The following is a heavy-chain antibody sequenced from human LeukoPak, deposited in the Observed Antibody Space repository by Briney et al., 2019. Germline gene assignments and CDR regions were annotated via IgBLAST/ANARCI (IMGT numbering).Heavy chain of an antibody. Sequence: PGGSLRLSCAASGFTFSAYGMSWVRQAPGKGLEWVSTVTGSGINTYYADSVKGRFTISRDNSRNTLYLQMNSLRVEDTAVYYCAKVGGSSSWYYFAYWGQGTLVTVSS. CDR3: AKVGGSSSWYYFAY. CDR2: VTGSGINT. J-gene: IGHJ4*02. D-gene: IGHD6-13*01. V-gene: IGHV3-23*01. CDR1: GFTFSAYG.